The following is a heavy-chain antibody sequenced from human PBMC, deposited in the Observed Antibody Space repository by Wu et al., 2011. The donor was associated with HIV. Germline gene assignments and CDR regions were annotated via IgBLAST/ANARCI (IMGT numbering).Heavy chain of an antibody. CDR1: GYTFTGYY. V-gene: IGHV1-2*02. CDR3: VADSSWYYFDY. J-gene: IGHJ4*02. D-gene: IGHD6-13*01. CDR2: INPNSGGT. Sequence: QVQLVQSGAEVRNPGASVKVSCKASGYTFTGYYMHWVRQAPGQGLEWMGWINPNSGGTNYAQKFQGRVSMTRDTSISTAYMELSRLKSDDTAAYYCVADSSWYYFDYWGLGNPGHRSPQ.